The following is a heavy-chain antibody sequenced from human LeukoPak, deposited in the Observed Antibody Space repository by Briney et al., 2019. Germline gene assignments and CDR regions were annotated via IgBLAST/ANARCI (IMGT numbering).Heavy chain of an antibody. CDR2: INKDGSDT. CDR3: ARGLNRVGYF. J-gene: IGHJ4*02. Sequence: GGSLRLSCTASGLTFSNYCMHCVRQAPGKGLVWVSYINKDGSDTNSADSVTGRFTTSRDNAKSTLYLQMNTLRAEDTAVYYCARGLNRVGYFGGQGTLVTVSS. D-gene: IGHD3-22*01. V-gene: IGHV3-74*01. CDR1: GLTFSNYC.